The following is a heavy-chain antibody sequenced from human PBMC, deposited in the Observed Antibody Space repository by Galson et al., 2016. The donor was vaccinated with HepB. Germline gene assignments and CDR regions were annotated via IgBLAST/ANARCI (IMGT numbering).Heavy chain of an antibody. V-gene: IGHV4-59*02. Sequence: SETLSLTCTVSGVPVRTLYWSWVRHTPGKGLEWLGYISYSGTADYNPSLKSRVTISMDKSKNQVSLKLNSTTAADTAVYYCARNDVLQVFHGMDVWGPGTTVTVSS. D-gene: IGHD4-11*01. CDR2: ISYSGTA. J-gene: IGHJ6*02. CDR1: GVPVRTLY. CDR3: ARNDVLQVFHGMDV.